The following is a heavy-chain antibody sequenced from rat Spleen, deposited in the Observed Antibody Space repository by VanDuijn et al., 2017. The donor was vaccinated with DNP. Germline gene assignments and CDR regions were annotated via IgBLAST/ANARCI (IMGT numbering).Heavy chain of an antibody. D-gene: IGHD1-2*01. CDR2: ISYSGST. CDR3: TRRDYYSTFGFAY. V-gene: IGHV3-1*01. CDR1: GYSITGNY. Sequence: EVQLQESGPGLVKPSQSLSLTCSVTGYSITGNYWGWIRQFPGNKMELVGHISYSGSTSYNPSLKSRISITRDTSKNQFFLQVNSVTTEDTATYFCTRRDYYSTFGFAYWGQGTLVTVSS. J-gene: IGHJ3*01.